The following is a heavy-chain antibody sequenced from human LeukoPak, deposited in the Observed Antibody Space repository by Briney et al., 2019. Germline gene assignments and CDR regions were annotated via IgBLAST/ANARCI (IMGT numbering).Heavy chain of an antibody. D-gene: IGHD5-18*01. V-gene: IGHV4-34*01. CDR2: INHSGST. Sequence: SETLSLTCAVYGGSFSGYYWSWLRQPPGKGLEWIGEINHSGSTNYNPSLKSRVTISVDTSKNQFSLKLSSVTAADTAVYYCARGRRYSLLSWFDPWGQGTLVTVSS. J-gene: IGHJ5*02. CDR1: GGSFSGYY. CDR3: ARGRRYSLLSWFDP.